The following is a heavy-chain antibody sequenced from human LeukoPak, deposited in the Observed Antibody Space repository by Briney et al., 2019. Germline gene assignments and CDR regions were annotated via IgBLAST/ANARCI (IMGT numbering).Heavy chain of an antibody. J-gene: IGHJ4*02. CDR2: IYYSGST. CDR1: GGSISSGSYY. CDR3: ARDSSAAFSGYDFVFDY. Sequence: SETLSLTCTVSGGSISSGSYYWGWIRLPPGKGLEWIGSIYYSGSTYYNPSLKSRVTISVDTSKNQFSLKLSSVTAADTAVYYCARDSSAAFSGYDFVFDYWGQGTLVTVSS. V-gene: IGHV4-39*07. D-gene: IGHD5-12*01.